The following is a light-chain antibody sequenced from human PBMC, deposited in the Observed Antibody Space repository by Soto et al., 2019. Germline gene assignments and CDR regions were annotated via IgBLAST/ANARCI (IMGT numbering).Light chain of an antibody. Sequence: AIQLTQSPSSLSASVGDRVTITCRASQGISSALAWYQQKPGKAPKLLIYDASSLESGVPSRFSGSGSGTDFTLTISSLRPEDFAIYYCQQFNSYPRSFGQGTKLEIK. J-gene: IGKJ2*01. V-gene: IGKV1-13*02. CDR2: DAS. CDR1: QGISSA. CDR3: QQFNSYPRS.